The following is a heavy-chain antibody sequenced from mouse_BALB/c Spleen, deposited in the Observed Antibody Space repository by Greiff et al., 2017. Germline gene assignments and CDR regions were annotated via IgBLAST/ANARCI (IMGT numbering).Heavy chain of an antibody. D-gene: IGHD2-14*01. V-gene: IGHV5-6-5*01. Sequence: EVKLMESGGGLVKPGGSLKLSCAASGFTFSSYAMSWVRQTPEKRLEWVASISSGGSTYYPDSVKGRFTISRDNARNILYLQMSSLRSEDTAMYYCANRYDGYFDDWGQGTTLTVSS. J-gene: IGHJ2*01. CDR1: GFTFSSYA. CDR3: ANRYDGYFDD. CDR2: ISSGGST.